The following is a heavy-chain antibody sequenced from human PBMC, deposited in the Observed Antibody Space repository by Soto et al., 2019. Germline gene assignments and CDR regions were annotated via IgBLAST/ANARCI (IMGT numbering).Heavy chain of an antibody. CDR1: GFTFSSYA. Sequence: PGGSLRLSCAASGFTFSSYAMSWVRQAPGKGLEWVSAISGSGGSTYYADSVKGRFTISRDNSKNTLYLQMNSLRAEDTALYYWAKKGWAPYGMDVWGQGTTVTVSS. CDR2: ISGSGGST. J-gene: IGHJ6*02. V-gene: IGHV3-23*01. CDR3: AKKGWAPYGMDV.